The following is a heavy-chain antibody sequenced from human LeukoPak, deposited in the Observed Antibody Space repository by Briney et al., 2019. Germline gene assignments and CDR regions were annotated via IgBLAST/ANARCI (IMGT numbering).Heavy chain of an antibody. CDR3: AKDAVTVATPYFDF. CDR1: GFTFTGYY. V-gene: IGHV1-2*02. Sequence: ASVKVSCKTSGFTFTGYYVHWVRQAPGQGLEWMGWINLNSGGTTYAQNFQGRVTMTRDTSISTAFMELSRLRSDDTAVYFCAKDAVTVATPYFDFWGQGTLVTVSS. CDR2: INLNSGGT. D-gene: IGHD4-11*01. J-gene: IGHJ4*02.